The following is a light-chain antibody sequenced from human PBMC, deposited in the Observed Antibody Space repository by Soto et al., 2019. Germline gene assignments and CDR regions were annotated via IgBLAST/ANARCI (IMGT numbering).Light chain of an antibody. Sequence: QSALTQPASVSGSPGQSITISCTGTSSDVGGYNYVSWYQQHPGKAPKLMIYDVSNRPSGVSNRFSGSKSGNTASLTISGLQAEDEADYYCSSYTSSSNRVFGGGTKLIVL. J-gene: IGLJ2*01. CDR1: SSDVGGYNY. V-gene: IGLV2-14*01. CDR2: DVS. CDR3: SSYTSSSNRV.